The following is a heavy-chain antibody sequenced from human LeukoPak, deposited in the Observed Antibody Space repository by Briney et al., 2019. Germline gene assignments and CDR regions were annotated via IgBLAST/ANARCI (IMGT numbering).Heavy chain of an antibody. V-gene: IGHV4-59*01. D-gene: IGHD2-2*01. J-gene: IGHJ4*02. Sequence: SETLSLTCTVSGGSTSSYYWSWIRQPPGKGLEWIGYIYYSGSTNYNPSLESRVTISVDTSKNQFSLKLSSVTAADTAVYYCARGAPGYCSRTTCPLDYWGQGTLVTVSS. CDR1: GGSTSSYY. CDR2: IYYSGST. CDR3: ARGAPGYCSRTTCPLDY.